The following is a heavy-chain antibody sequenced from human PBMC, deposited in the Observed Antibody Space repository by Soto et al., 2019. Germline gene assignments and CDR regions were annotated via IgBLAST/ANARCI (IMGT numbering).Heavy chain of an antibody. CDR2: MQPSSGRT. D-gene: IGHD1-26*01. J-gene: IGHJ4*02. Sequence: SVKVSCKASGYSFTGLDINWVRQTTGQGLEWMGWMQPSSGRTGYAQKFQGRVTMTRDTSINTAYMELSSLTSDDTAFYYCARGVTAGVDYWGQGTLVTVSS. CDR3: ARGVTAGVDY. V-gene: IGHV1-8*01. CDR1: GYSFTGLD.